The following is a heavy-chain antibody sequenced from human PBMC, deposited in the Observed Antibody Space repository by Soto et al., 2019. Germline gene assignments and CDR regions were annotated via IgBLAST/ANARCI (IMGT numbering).Heavy chain of an antibody. D-gene: IGHD1-20*01. CDR3: ARHNGPTTSENWFDT. V-gene: IGHV1-18*01. J-gene: IGHJ5*01. CDR2: ISTSSGDT. CDR1: GCNFFTYD. Sequence: ASVKESCRASGCNFFTYDISWVRQAPRQGLEWMGWISTSSGDTKNDQKFQGSVTMTTDTYTTTASQELRSLRSAATAVYYCARHNGPTTSENWFDTWGQGTLVTVSS.